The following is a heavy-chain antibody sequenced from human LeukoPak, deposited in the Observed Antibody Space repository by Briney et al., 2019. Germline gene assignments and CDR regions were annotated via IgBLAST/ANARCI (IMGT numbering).Heavy chain of an antibody. D-gene: IGHD6-19*01. V-gene: IGHV4-34*01. CDR2: INHSGST. J-gene: IGHJ4*02. CDR1: GGSFSGYY. CDR3: ASSPGQWLVGVDY. Sequence: SETLSLTCAVYGGSFSGYYWSWIRQPPGKGLEWIGEINHSGSTNYNPSLESRVTISVDTSKNQFSLKLSSVTAADTAVYYCASSPGQWLVGVDYWGQGTLVTVSS.